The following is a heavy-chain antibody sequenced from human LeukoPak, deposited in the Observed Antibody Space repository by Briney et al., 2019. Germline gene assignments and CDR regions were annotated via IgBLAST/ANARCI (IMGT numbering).Heavy chain of an antibody. CDR2: IKQDGSEK. CDR3: AREGRNTYYDFWSGLNYYYGMDV. Sequence: GGSLRLSCAASGFSFSSYWMSWVRQAPGKGLEWVANIKQDGSEKYYVDSVKGRFTISRDNAKNTLYLQMNSLRAEDTAVYYCAREGRNTYYDFWSGLNYYYGMDVWGQGTTVTVSS. CDR1: GFSFSSYW. V-gene: IGHV3-7*01. D-gene: IGHD3-3*01. J-gene: IGHJ6*02.